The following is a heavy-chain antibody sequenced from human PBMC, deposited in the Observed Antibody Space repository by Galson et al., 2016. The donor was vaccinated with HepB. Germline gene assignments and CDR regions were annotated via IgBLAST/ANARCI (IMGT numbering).Heavy chain of an antibody. CDR1: GFTVSSDY. J-gene: IGHJ6*04. CDR2: IYSGGDT. D-gene: IGHD4-17*01. CDR3: ARDQGLRNGMGG. Sequence: SLRLSCAVSGFTVSSDYMSWVRQAPGKELEWVSVIYSGGDTYYADSVKGRFTISRDNSKNTLYLQMSSLRTEDTAVYFSARDQGLRNGMGGWGKGTTVTVSS. V-gene: IGHV3-66*02.